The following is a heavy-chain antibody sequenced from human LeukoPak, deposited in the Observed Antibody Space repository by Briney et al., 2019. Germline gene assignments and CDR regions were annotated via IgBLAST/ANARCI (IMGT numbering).Heavy chain of an antibody. Sequence: GGSLRLSCAASGFTFSSYGMHWVRQAPGKGLEWVAVISYDGSNKYYADSVKGRFTISRDNSKNTLYPQMNSLRAEDTAVYYCAKDTGPGDYWGQGTLVTVSS. CDR2: ISYDGSNK. D-gene: IGHD1-14*01. V-gene: IGHV3-30*18. J-gene: IGHJ4*02. CDR3: AKDTGPGDY. CDR1: GFTFSSYG.